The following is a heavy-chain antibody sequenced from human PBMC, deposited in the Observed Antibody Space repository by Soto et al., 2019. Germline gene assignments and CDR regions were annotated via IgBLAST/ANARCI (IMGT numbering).Heavy chain of an antibody. V-gene: IGHV4-31*03. CDR1: GGSISSGGYY. CDR2: IYYSGST. D-gene: IGHD3-22*01. CDR3: ASRALDSSGYYFDY. J-gene: IGHJ4*02. Sequence: TLSLTCTVSGGSISSGGYYWSWIRQHPGKGLEWIGYIYYSGSTYYNPSLKSRVTISVDTSKNQFSLKLSSLRSEDTAVYYCASRALDSSGYYFDYWGQGTLVTVSS.